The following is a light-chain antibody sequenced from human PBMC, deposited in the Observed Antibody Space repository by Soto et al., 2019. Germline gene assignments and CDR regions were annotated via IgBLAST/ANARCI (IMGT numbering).Light chain of an antibody. CDR3: SSYTSSNTLVV. V-gene: IGLV2-14*01. Sequence: QSALTQPASVSGSPGQSITISCTGTNNDVGYYNYVSWYQQHPGKAPKLIIFEVTNRPSGDASRFSGSKSGNTASLTISGLQAEDEADYYCSSYTSSNTLVVFGGGTKLTVL. J-gene: IGLJ2*01. CDR2: EVT. CDR1: NNDVGYYNY.